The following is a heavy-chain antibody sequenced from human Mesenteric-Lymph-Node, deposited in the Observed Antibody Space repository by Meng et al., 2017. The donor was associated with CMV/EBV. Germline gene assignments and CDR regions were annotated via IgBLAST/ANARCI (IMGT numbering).Heavy chain of an antibody. Sequence: SETLSLTCTVSGGSISSSSYYWGWIRQPPGKGLEWIGEINHSGSTNYNPSLKSRVTISVDTSKNQFSLKLSSVTAADTAVYYCARGRCSTSYKCNWYFDLWGRGTLVTVSS. V-gene: IGHV4-39*07. J-gene: IGHJ2*01. CDR2: INHSGST. CDR1: GGSISSSSYY. CDR3: ARGRCSTSYKCNWYFDL. D-gene: IGHD2-2*01.